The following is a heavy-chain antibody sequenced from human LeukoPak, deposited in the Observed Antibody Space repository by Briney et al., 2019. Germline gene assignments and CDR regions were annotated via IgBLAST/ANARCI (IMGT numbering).Heavy chain of an antibody. Sequence: QPAGTLRLSCAASGFTFSSYAMSWVRQAPGKGLEWVSAISGSGGSTYYADSVQGRFTISRDNSKKTLYLQMNSLRAEDTAVYYCAKMRSGWGEAFDIWGQGTMVTVSS. V-gene: IGHV3-23*01. D-gene: IGHD6-19*01. CDR3: AKMRSGWGEAFDI. J-gene: IGHJ3*02. CDR2: ISGSGGST. CDR1: GFTFSSYA.